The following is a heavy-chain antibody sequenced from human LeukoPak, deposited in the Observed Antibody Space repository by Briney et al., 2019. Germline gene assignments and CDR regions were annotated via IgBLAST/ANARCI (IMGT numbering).Heavy chain of an antibody. Sequence: GGSLRLSCAASRFTLSTYAMNWVRQAPGKGLEWVSAIGDSGSSTSYADSVKGRFTISRDISKNTLYLQMNSLRAEDTAVYYCANWGYWGQGTLVTVSS. CDR2: IGDSGSST. CDR3: ANWGY. V-gene: IGHV3-23*01. CDR1: RFTLSTYA. D-gene: IGHD3-16*01. J-gene: IGHJ4*02.